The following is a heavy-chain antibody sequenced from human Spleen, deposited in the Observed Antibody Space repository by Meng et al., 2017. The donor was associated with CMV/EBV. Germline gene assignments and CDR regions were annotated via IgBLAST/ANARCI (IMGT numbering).Heavy chain of an antibody. D-gene: IGHD1-7*01. J-gene: IGHJ4*02. V-gene: IGHV3-20*04. CDR2: INWNSGST. CDR3: ARGGTFDWNYEDY. CDR1: GFIFDDYG. Sequence: GESLKISCGASGFIFDDYGLSWVRQAPGKGLEWVSGINWNSGSTGYADSVKGRFTISRDIAKKSLYLQMKSLRAEDTALYYCARGGTFDWNYEDYWGQGTLVTVSS.